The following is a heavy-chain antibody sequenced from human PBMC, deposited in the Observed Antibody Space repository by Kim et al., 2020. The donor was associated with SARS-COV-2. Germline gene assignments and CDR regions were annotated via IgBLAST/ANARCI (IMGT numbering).Heavy chain of an antibody. CDR1: GFSLSTSGVG. CDR3: AHWGIAVAGSPHYFDY. CDR2: IYWDDDK. D-gene: IGHD6-19*01. Sequence: SGPTLVNPTQTLTLTCTFSGFSLSTSGVGVGWIRQPPGKALEWLALIYWDDDKRYSPSLKSRLTITKDTSKNQVVLTMTNMDPVDTATYYCAHWGIAVAGSPHYFDYWGQGTLVTVSS. J-gene: IGHJ4*02. V-gene: IGHV2-5*02.